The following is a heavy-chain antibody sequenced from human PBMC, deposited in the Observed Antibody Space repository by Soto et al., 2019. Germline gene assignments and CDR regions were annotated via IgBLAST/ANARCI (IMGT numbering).Heavy chain of an antibody. CDR1: GDSVSSKTAT. CDR3: ARDGSGFHWYFDL. V-gene: IGHV6-1*01. CDR2: TYYRSKWYN. Sequence: QVQLQQSGPGLVKPSQTLSLICAISGDSVSSKTATWNWIRQSPSRGLEWLGRTYYRSKWYNDYAVSVKSRVVITPDTSKNQLSLKLNSVTPDDAAVYFCARDGSGFHWYFDLWGRGTLVTVSS. D-gene: IGHD6-19*01. J-gene: IGHJ2*01.